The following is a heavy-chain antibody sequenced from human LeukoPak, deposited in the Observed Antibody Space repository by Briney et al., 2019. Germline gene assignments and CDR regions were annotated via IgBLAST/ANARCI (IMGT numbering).Heavy chain of an antibody. CDR2: IYYSGST. CDR1: GGSFSGYY. V-gene: IGHV4-39*01. Sequence: SETLSLTCAVSGGSFSGYYWSWIRQPPGKGLEWIGSIYYSGSTYYNPSLKSRVTISVDTSKNQFSLKLSSVTAADTAVYYCASYCSSTSCHTRRAFDIWGQGTMVTVSS. D-gene: IGHD2-2*02. J-gene: IGHJ3*02. CDR3: ASYCSSTSCHTRRAFDI.